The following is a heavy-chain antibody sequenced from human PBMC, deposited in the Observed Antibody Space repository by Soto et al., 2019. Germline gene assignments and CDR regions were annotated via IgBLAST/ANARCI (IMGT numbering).Heavy chain of an antibody. D-gene: IGHD3-10*01. CDR2: IYYSGST. J-gene: IGHJ3*02. Sequence: SQPLSLTCTVYAGSLHRGNYHWSLIRQHQGKGLEWIGYIYYSGSTYYNPSLKSRVTISVDTSKNQFSLKLSSVTAADTAVYYCARVWGGAFDIWGQGTMVT. V-gene: IGHV4-31*03. CDR3: ARVWGGAFDI. CDR1: AGSLHRGNYH.